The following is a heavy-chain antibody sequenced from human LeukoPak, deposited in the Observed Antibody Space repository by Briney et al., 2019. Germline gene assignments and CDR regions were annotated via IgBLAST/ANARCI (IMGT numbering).Heavy chain of an antibody. CDR3: ARGGPNYDFWSGYYSYYFDY. CDR1: GFTFSSYW. V-gene: IGHV3-7*01. D-gene: IGHD3-3*01. J-gene: IGHJ4*02. CDR2: IKQDGSEK. Sequence: GGSLRLSCAASGFTFSSYWMSWVRQAPGKGLEWVANIKQDGSEKYYVDSVKGRFTISRDNAKNSLYLQMNSLRAEDTAVYYCARGGPNYDFWSGYYSYYFDYWGQGTLVTVSS.